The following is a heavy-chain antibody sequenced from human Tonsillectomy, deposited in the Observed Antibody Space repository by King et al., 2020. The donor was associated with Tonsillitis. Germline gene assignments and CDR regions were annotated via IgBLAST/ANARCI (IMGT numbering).Heavy chain of an antibody. D-gene: IGHD5-12*01. CDR1: GFTFSSYS. V-gene: IGHV3-21*01. CDR3: ARGGGFSGYAYLDV. J-gene: IGHJ6*03. CDR2: NSSSGRYI. Sequence: VQLVESGGGLVKPGGSLRLSCAASGFTFSSYSMNWVRQAPGKGLEWVSCNSSSGRYIYYAASVKGRFTIPRDSAKNSLYLQMTSLRAADTAVYYCARGGGFSGYAYLDVWGKGTTATVSS.